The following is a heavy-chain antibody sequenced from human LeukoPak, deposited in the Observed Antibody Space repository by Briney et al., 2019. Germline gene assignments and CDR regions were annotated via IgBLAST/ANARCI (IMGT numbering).Heavy chain of an antibody. V-gene: IGHV4-59*01. D-gene: IGHD1-26*01. J-gene: IGHJ4*02. CDR3: ARVPRGELLGSVYFDY. Sequence: SETLSLTCTVSGGSISSYYWSWIRQPPGKGLEWIGYIYYSGSTNYNPSLKSRVTISVDTSKNQFPLKLSSVTAADTAVYYCARVPRGELLGSVYFDYWGQGTLVTVSS. CDR2: IYYSGST. CDR1: GGSISSYY.